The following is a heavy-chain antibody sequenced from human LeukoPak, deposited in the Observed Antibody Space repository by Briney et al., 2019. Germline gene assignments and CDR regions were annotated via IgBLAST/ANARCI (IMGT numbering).Heavy chain of an antibody. CDR3: ARDYGLDV. J-gene: IGHJ6*02. CDR1: GFILSSKY. CDR2: IYSGGNT. Sequence: GGSLRLSCAASGFILSSKYMSWVRQAPGKGLEWVSVIYSGGNTYYTDSVKGRFTISRDNSKNTLYLQMNSLRAEDTAVYYCARDYGLDVWGQGTTVTVSS. V-gene: IGHV3-66*01.